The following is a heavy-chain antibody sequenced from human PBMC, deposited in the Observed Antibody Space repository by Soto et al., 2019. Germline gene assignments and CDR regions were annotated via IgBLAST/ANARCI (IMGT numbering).Heavy chain of an antibody. J-gene: IGHJ4*02. Sequence: GGSLRLSCAASGFTFSNYEMNWVRQAPGKGLEWVSYISSSSGTMYYADSVKGRFTISRDNAKNSVYLQMNSLRVEDTAVYYCARSPFLECNWAQGTLVTVSS. CDR3: ARSPFLECN. D-gene: IGHD3-3*02. V-gene: IGHV3-48*03. CDR1: GFTFSNYE. CDR2: ISSSSGTM.